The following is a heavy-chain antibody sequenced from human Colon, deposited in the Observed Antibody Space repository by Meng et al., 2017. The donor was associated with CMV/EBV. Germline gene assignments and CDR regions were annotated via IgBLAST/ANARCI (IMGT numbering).Heavy chain of an antibody. CDR2: IRYDGSKA. CDR1: GFTVSSSY. Sequence: GGSLRLSCAASGFTVSSSYMNWVRQAPGKGLEWVAFIRYDGSKADYADSVTGRFTISRDNAKSSLHLQMTSLRPEDSAVYFCAKEFVLGTHLDHWGQGTVVTVSS. D-gene: IGHD2-21*02. V-gene: IGHV3-30*02. CDR3: AKEFVLGTHLDH. J-gene: IGHJ4*02.